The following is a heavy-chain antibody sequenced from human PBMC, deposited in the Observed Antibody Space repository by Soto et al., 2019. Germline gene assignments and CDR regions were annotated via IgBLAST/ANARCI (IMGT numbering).Heavy chain of an antibody. CDR3: ASTHSGYDYSSGYFDY. D-gene: IGHD5-12*01. CDR1: GYTFTSYG. J-gene: IGHJ4*02. Sequence: GASVKVSCKASGYTFTSYGISWVRQAPGQGLEWMGRIIPILGIANYAQKFQGRVTITADKSTSTAYMELSSLRSEDTAVYYCASTHSGYDYSSGYFDYWGQGTLVTVS. V-gene: IGHV1-69*04. CDR2: IIPILGIA.